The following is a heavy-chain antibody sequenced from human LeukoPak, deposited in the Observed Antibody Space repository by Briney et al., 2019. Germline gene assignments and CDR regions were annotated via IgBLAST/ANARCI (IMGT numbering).Heavy chain of an antibody. V-gene: IGHV3-30*02. CDR1: GFTFSSYG. CDR2: IRYDGSNK. J-gene: IGHJ6*02. CDR3: AKDLVVVAATVHYGMDV. D-gene: IGHD2-15*01. Sequence: PGGSLRLSCAASGFTFSSYGMHWVRQAPGKGLEWVAFIRYDGSNKYYADSVKGRFTISRDNSKNTLYLQMNSLRAEDTAVYYCAKDLVVVAATVHYGMDVWGQGTTVTVSS.